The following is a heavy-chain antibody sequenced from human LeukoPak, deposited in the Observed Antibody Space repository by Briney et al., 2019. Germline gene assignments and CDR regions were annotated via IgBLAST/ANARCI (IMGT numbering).Heavy chain of an antibody. CDR1: GFTFSSYA. Sequence: PGGSLRLSCAASGFTFSSYAMSWVRQAPGKGLEWVAVISYDGSNKYYADSVKGRFTISRDNSKNTLYLQMNSLRAEDTAVYYCAKDISVDTAMVIGMDVWGKGTTVTVSS. D-gene: IGHD5-18*01. CDR3: AKDISVDTAMVIGMDV. CDR2: ISYDGSNK. J-gene: IGHJ6*04. V-gene: IGHV3-30*18.